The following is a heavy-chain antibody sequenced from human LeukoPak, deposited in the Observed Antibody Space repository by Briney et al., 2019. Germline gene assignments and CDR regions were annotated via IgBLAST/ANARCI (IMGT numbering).Heavy chain of an antibody. CDR2: FYPLDSDT. CDR3: ARQEQSSGWWDFDY. Sequence: GESLRISCKGSGYSFSNYWIGWVRQMPGKGLEWMENFYPLDSDTRYSPSFQGQVTISADRSINTAYLQWSSLKASDTAMYYCARQEQSSGWWDFDYWGQGTLVTVSS. CDR1: GYSFSNYW. J-gene: IGHJ4*02. V-gene: IGHV5-51*01. D-gene: IGHD6-19*01.